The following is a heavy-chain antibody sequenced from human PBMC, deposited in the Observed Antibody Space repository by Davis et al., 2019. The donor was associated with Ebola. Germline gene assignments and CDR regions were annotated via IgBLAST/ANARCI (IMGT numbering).Heavy chain of an antibody. Sequence: PGGSLRLSCAASGFTFNKYWMHWVRQAPGKGLLSFSRISSDGGITSYADSVKGRFILSRDNSENTMYLQMNRLRAEDTAVYYCARDGGYSYGPEYWGQGTLVTVSS. CDR2: ISSDGGIT. CDR1: GFTFNKYW. D-gene: IGHD5-18*01. V-gene: IGHV3-74*01. J-gene: IGHJ4*02. CDR3: ARDGGYSYGPEY.